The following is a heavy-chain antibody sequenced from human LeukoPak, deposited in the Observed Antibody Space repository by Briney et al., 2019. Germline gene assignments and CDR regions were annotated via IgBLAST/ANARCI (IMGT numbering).Heavy chain of an antibody. CDR3: ARGTLFESRSNFDY. CDR1: GYTFTGYY. J-gene: IGHJ4*02. D-gene: IGHD3-9*01. Sequence: GASVKVSCKASGYTFTGYYMHWVRQAPGQGLEWMGWINPNSGGTNYAQKFQGRVTMTRDTSISTAYMELSRMRSDDTAVYYRARGTLFESRSNFDYWGQGTLVTVSS. CDR2: INPNSGGT. V-gene: IGHV1-2*02.